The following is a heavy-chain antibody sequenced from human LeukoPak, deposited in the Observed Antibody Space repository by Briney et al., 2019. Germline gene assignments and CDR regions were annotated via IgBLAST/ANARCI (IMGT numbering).Heavy chain of an antibody. D-gene: IGHD7-27*01. CDR3: AMTTGEYDAFDI. Sequence: PGGSLRLSCGASGFTFSSYGMSWVRQAPGKGLEWVSVIYSGGSTYYADSVKGRFTISRDNSKNTLYLQMNSLRAEDTAVYYCAMTTGEYDAFDIWGQGTMVTVSS. CDR2: IYSGGST. J-gene: IGHJ3*02. CDR1: GFTFSSYG. V-gene: IGHV3-53*01.